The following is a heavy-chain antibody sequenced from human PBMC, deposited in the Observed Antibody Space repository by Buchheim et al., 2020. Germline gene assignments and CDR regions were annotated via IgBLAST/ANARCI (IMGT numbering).Heavy chain of an antibody. J-gene: IGHJ4*02. Sequence: QVQLVESGGGVVQPGRSLRLSCAASGFTFSSYAMHWVRQAPGKGLEWVAVISYDGSNKYYADSVKGRFTISRDNSKNTLYLQMNSLRAEDTAIYYCAKRVAVPGGTHYFDYWGQGTL. V-gene: IGHV3-30-3*01. CDR3: AKRVAVPGGTHYFDY. CDR2: ISYDGSNK. CDR1: GFTFSSYA. D-gene: IGHD3-10*01.